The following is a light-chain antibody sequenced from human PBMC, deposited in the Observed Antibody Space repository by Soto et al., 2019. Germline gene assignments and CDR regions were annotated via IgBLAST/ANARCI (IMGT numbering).Light chain of an antibody. V-gene: IGLV1-47*01. CDR2: RNN. CDR1: SSNIESNF. CDR3: TVWDDSLRGRL. J-gene: IGLJ2*01. Sequence: QAVVTQPPSASGTPGQRVTISCSESSSNIESNFVYWYQQFPGTAPRLLIYRNNQRPSGVPDRFSGSKSGTSASLAISALRSEDEADYYCTVWDDSLRGRLFGGGTKLTVL.